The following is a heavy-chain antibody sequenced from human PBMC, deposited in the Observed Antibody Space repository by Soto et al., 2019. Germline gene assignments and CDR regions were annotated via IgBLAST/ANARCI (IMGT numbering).Heavy chain of an antibody. Sequence: PSETLSLTCTVSGVPITSGGFYWSWIRQHPGKGLEWIGYVRYGGSTHYNPSLKSRVTTSVDTSKNQFSLRLNSVTAADTAIYYCAGSYGNAWYTYWGQGILVTVSS. J-gene: IGHJ4*01. CDR3: AGSYGNAWYTY. D-gene: IGHD6-13*01. CDR1: GVPITSGGFY. CDR2: VRYGGST. V-gene: IGHV4-61*08.